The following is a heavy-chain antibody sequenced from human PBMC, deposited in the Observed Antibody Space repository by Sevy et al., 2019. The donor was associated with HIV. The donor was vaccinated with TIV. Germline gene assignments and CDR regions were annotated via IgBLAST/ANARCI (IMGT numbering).Heavy chain of an antibody. CDR2: IGSSSSYI. CDR1: GFTFSSYS. V-gene: IGHV3-21*01. D-gene: IGHD6-19*01. J-gene: IGHJ4*02. Sequence: GGSLRLSCAASGFTFSSYSMNWVRQAPGKGLEWVSSIGSSSSYIYYADSVKGRFTISRDNAKNSLYLQMNSLRAEDTAVYYCARAGQYKEVAGPGAYWGQGTLVTVSS. CDR3: ARAGQYKEVAGPGAY.